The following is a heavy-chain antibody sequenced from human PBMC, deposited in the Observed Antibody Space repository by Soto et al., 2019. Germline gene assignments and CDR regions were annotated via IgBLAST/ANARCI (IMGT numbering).Heavy chain of an antibody. CDR1: GFTFSAYY. CDR3: ARALVLGVGALSQ. V-gene: IGHV3-11*01. Sequence: QVRLVESGGGLVKPEGSLRLSCAASGFTFSAYYMSWIRQAPGKGLEWVSYISDSGSLTHYGDSVKGRFTISRDNAKASLYLQMDSLRAEDTAIYYCARALVLGVGALSQWGQGTLVTVSS. CDR2: ISDSGSLT. D-gene: IGHD1-26*01. J-gene: IGHJ4*02.